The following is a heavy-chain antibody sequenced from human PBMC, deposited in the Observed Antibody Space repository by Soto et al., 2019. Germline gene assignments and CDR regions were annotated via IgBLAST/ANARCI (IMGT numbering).Heavy chain of an antibody. Sequence: VQLVESGGGLVQPGRSLRLSCAASGFTFDDYAMHWVRQAPGKGLEWVSGISWNSGSIGYADSVKGRFTISRDNAKNSLYLQMNSLRAEDTALYYCAKGGQWSSGYYYPFDYWGQGTLVTVSS. V-gene: IGHV3-9*01. CDR1: GFTFDDYA. D-gene: IGHD3-22*01. J-gene: IGHJ4*02. CDR3: AKGGQWSSGYYYPFDY. CDR2: ISWNSGSI.